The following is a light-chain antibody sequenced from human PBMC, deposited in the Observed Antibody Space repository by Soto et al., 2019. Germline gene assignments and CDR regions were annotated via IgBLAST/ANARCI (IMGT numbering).Light chain of an antibody. V-gene: IGLV9-49*03. CDR1: SGYSNYK. Sequence: QLVLAQPPSGSASLGASVTLTCTLSSGYSNYKVDWYQQRPGKGPRFVMRVGTGGTVGSKGDGIPDRFSVLGSGLNRYLTIKNIQGEDEGDYHCGEDHGTGNILVYVFGTGTNVX. CDR2: VGTGGTVG. CDR3: GEDHGTGNILVYV. J-gene: IGLJ1*01.